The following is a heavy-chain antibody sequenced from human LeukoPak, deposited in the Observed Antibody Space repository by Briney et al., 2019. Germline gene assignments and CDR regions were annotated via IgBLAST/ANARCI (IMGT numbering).Heavy chain of an antibody. CDR2: ISYDGSNK. D-gene: IGHD3-16*01. Sequence: GGSLRLSCAASGFTFSGYPIHWVRQAPGKGLEWVAVISYDGSNKYYADSVKGRFTISRDNSKDTLYPQMDSLRAEDTAVFYCARELLGEGPDAFDVWGQGTTVTVSS. V-gene: IGHV3-30-3*01. CDR3: ARELLGEGPDAFDV. J-gene: IGHJ3*01. CDR1: GFTFSGYP.